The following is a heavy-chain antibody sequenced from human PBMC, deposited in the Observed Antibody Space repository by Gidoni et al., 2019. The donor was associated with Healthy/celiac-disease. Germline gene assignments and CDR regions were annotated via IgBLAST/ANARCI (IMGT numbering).Heavy chain of an antibody. D-gene: IGHD1-1*01. V-gene: IGHV1-2*06. J-gene: IGHJ3*02. Sequence: GRINPNSGGTNYAQKFQGRVTMTRDTSISTAYMELSRLRSDDTAVYYCASFFLLAGTTRGTNAFDIWGQGTMVTVSS. CDR2: INPNSGGT. CDR3: ASFFLLAGTTRGTNAFDI.